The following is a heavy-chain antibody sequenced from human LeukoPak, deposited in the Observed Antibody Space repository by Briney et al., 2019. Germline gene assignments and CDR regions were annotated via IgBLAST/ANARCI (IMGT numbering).Heavy chain of an antibody. CDR1: GFTFSSYS. Sequence: GGSLRLSCAASGFTFSSYSMNWVRQAPGKGLEWVSYISSASGSIYYADSVKGRFTISRDNSKNTLYLQMNSLRAEDTAVYYCAKAWRGAAAGLFDYWGQGTLVTVSS. V-gene: IGHV3-48*01. CDR3: AKAWRGAAAGLFDY. CDR2: ISSASGSI. D-gene: IGHD6-13*01. J-gene: IGHJ4*02.